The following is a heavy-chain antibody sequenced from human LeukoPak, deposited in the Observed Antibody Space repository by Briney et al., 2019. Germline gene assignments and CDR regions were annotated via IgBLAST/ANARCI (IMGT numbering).Heavy chain of an antibody. V-gene: IGHV1-3*01. J-gene: IGHJ4*02. Sequence: ASVKVSCKASGYTFTSYGVHWVRQAPGQRLEWLGWINAGNGNTRYSQNFQGRVTFTRDTSANTAYMELSSLRSEDTAVYYCAKEATMIVVARPYFDYWGQGTWSPSPQ. CDR3: AKEATMIVVARPYFDY. CDR2: INAGNGNT. CDR1: GYTFTSYG. D-gene: IGHD3-22*01.